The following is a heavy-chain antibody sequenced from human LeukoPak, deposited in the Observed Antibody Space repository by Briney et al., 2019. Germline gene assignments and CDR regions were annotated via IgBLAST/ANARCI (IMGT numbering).Heavy chain of an antibody. CDR2: GFYSGSA. D-gene: IGHD4-17*01. J-gene: IGHJ4*02. V-gene: IGHV4-39*01. CDR3: ARLRGAMTSVTSDFDY. Sequence: PSETLSLTRIVSGGSISGSSYYWAWIRQPPGKGLEWIRSGFYSGSAYYNPSLKSRVTISVDTSKNQFSLNLSSVTAADTAVYYCARLRGAMTSVTSDFDYWGQGTLVTVSS. CDR1: GGSISGSSYY.